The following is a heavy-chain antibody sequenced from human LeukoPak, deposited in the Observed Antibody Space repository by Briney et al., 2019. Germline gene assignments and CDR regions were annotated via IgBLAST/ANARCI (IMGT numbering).Heavy chain of an antibody. CDR3: ARNLADGAGYDKGIDY. V-gene: IGHV3-33*01. J-gene: IGHJ4*02. Sequence: GGSLRLSCAASGFTFSSYGMHWVRQAPGKGLEWVAVIWYDGSNKYYADSVKGRFTISRGNSKNTLYLQMNSLRAEDTAVYYCARNLADGAGYDKGIDYWGQGTLVTVSS. D-gene: IGHD3-9*01. CDR1: GFTFSSYG. CDR2: IWYDGSNK.